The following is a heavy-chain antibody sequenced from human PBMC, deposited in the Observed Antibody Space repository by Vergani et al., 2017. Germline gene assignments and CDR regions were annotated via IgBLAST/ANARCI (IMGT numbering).Heavy chain of an antibody. D-gene: IGHD5-18*01. CDR1: GYTFTSYG. V-gene: IGHV1-18*01. J-gene: IGHJ3*02. Sequence: QVQLVQSGAEVKKPGASVKVSCKASGYTFTSYGISWVRQAPGQGLEWMGWISAYNGNTNYAQKLQGRVTMTTDTSTSTAYMELRSLRSDDTAVYYCARELQQLWLPHRYDAFDIWGQGTMVTVSS. CDR2: ISAYNGNT. CDR3: ARELQQLWLPHRYDAFDI.